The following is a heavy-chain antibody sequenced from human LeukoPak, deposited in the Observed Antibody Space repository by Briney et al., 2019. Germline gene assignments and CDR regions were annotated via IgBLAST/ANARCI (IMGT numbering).Heavy chain of an antibody. CDR1: GGSINSYY. CDR3: ARLPLSSGRPYYFDY. D-gene: IGHD6-19*01. Sequence: SETLSLTCTVSGGSINSYYWTWLRQPPGKGLEWIGYMDNSGSTNYNPSLKSRVTISADTSKNQFSLKLSSVTAADTAVYYCARLPLSSGRPYYFDYWGQGTLVTVSS. CDR2: MDNSGST. J-gene: IGHJ4*02. V-gene: IGHV4-59*08.